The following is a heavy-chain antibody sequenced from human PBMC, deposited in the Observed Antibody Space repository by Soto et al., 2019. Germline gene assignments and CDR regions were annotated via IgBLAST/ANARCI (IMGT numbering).Heavy chain of an antibody. V-gene: IGHV4-31*03. CDR1: GGSISSGGYY. CDR2: IYYSGST. CDR3: ARDLYGGNSDAFDI. J-gene: IGHJ3*02. D-gene: IGHD4-17*01. Sequence: QVQLQESGPGLVKPSQTLSLTCTVSGGSISSGGYYWSWIRQHPGKGLEWIGYIYYSGSTYYNPYRKSRVTIPVDTSKTQFSRKLSSVTAADTAVYYCARDLYGGNSDAFDIWGQGTMVTVSS.